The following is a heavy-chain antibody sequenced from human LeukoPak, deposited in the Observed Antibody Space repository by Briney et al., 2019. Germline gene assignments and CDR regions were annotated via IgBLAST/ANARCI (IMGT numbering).Heavy chain of an antibody. CDR3: ARGFCSSTNCYQGPFDF. CDR2: IKNKTNGGTT. J-gene: IGHJ4*02. Sequence: TTGGSLRLSCAASGFTFSSAWMTWVRQAPGKGLEWVGHIKNKTNGGTTDYAAPVKGRFISRDDSKNTLYLQMNSLRTEDTAVYYCARGFCSSTNCYQGPFDFRGQGTLVTVSS. V-gene: IGHV3-15*01. CDR1: GFTFSSAW. D-gene: IGHD2-2*01.